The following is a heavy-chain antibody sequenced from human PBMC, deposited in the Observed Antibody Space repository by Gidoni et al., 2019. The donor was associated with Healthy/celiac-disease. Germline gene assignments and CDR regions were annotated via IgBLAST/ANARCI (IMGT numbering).Heavy chain of an antibody. V-gene: IGHV3-33*01. CDR3: ARAVSSSSWYSYYYGMDV. CDR1: GFTFSSSG. D-gene: IGHD6-13*01. J-gene: IGHJ6*02. Sequence: VQLVESGGGVVQPGRSLRLSCAASGFTFSSSGMPWVRQAPGTGLEWVAVICYDGSNKYYADSVKGRFTISRDNSKNTLYLQMNSLRAEDTAVYYCARAVSSSSWYSYYYGMDVWGQGTTVTVSS. CDR2: ICYDGSNK.